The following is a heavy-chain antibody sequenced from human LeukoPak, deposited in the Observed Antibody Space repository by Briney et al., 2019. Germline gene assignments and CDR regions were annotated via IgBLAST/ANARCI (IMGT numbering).Heavy chain of an antibody. CDR3: AKSYYYDSSGYLFLFDY. D-gene: IGHD3-22*01. CDR2: ISSSSSYI. V-gene: IGHV3-21*04. J-gene: IGHJ4*02. Sequence: GGSLRLSCAASGFTFSRYSMNWVRQAPGKGLEWVSSISSSSSYIYYADSVKGRFTISRDNAKNSLYLQMNSLRAEDTAVYYCAKSYYYDSSGYLFLFDYWGQGTLVTVSS. CDR1: GFTFSRYS.